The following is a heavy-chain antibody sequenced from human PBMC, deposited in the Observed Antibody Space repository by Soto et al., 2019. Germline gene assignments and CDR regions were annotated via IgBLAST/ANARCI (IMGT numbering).Heavy chain of an antibody. V-gene: IGHV5-51*01. CDR1: GFSFSSYW. J-gene: IGHJ6*02. D-gene: IGHD2-15*01. CDR2: IYPGDSDT. CDR3: ARRGFCSGGSHLCYGVDV. Sequence: GESLKISCKGSGFSFSSYWIGWGRQMPGKGLEWMGSIYPGDSDTRYSPSFQGQVTISADKSISTAYLQWSSLKASDTAMYYCARRGFCSGGSHLCYGVDVSGQGSTVLVSS.